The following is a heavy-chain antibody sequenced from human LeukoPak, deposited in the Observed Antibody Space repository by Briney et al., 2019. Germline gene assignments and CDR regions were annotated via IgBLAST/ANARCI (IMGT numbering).Heavy chain of an antibody. CDR3: ARDYDILTGAAFDI. J-gene: IGHJ3*02. CDR2: LNSDGRT. CDR1: GFTFSTYS. D-gene: IGHD3-9*01. V-gene: IGHV3-53*01. Sequence: GGSLRLSCAASGFTFSTYSMSWVRQAPGKGLEWVSVLNSDGRTYYADSVKGRFTISRDNSKNTLYLQMNSLRAEDTAVYYCARDYDILTGAAFDIWGQGTMVTVSS.